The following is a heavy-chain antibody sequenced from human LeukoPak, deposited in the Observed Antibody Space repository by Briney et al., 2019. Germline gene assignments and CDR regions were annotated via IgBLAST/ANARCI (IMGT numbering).Heavy chain of an antibody. Sequence: GGSLRLSCAASGFTFSSYSMNWVRQAPGKGLEWVSSISSSSSYIYYADSVKGRFTISRDNSKNTLYLQMNSPRAEDTAVYYCARDPQIVVVVAAYDYWGQGTLVTVSS. CDR3: ARDPQIVVVVAAYDY. CDR2: ISSSSSYI. D-gene: IGHD2-15*01. J-gene: IGHJ4*02. CDR1: GFTFSSYS. V-gene: IGHV3-21*01.